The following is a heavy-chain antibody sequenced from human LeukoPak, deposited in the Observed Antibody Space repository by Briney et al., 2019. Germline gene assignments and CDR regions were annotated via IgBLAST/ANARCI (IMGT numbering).Heavy chain of an antibody. CDR2: IISSSSYT. D-gene: IGHD3-22*01. V-gene: IGHV3-11*05. CDR1: GFTFSDSY. J-gene: IGHJ4*02. CDR3: ARGGYDSSGSYSQPFDY. Sequence: PGGSLRLSCAASGFTFSDSYMSWIRQAPGQGLEWVSYIISSSSYTNYADSVKGRFTISRDNAKNSLYLQMNSLRAEDTAVYYCARGGYDSSGSYSQPFDYCGQGALVTVSS.